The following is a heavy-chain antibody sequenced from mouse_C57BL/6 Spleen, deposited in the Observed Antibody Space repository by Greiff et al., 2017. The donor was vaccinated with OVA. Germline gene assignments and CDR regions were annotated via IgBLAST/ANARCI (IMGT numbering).Heavy chain of an antibody. J-gene: IGHJ2*01. Sequence: EVQLQQSGPELVKPGASVKIPCKASGYTFTDYNMDWVKKSHGKSLEWIGDINPNNGGTIDNQKFKGKATLTVDKSSSTAYMERRSLTSEDTAVYYCARGGYDYLDDWGQGTTLTVSS. CDR2: INPNNGGT. D-gene: IGHD2-3*01. CDR1: GYTFTDYN. CDR3: ARGGYDYLDD. V-gene: IGHV1-18*01.